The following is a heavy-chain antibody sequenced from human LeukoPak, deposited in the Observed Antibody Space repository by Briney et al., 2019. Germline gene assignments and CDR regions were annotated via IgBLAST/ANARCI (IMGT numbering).Heavy chain of an antibody. Sequence: GGSLRLSCAASGFTFSSYSMNWVRQAPGKGLEWVANIKQDGSEKYYVDSVKGRFTISRDNAKNSLYLQMNSLRAEDTAVYYCARFRGQLRYFDYWGQGTLVTVSS. CDR3: ARFRGQLRYFDY. D-gene: IGHD2-2*01. CDR2: IKQDGSEK. J-gene: IGHJ4*02. CDR1: GFTFSSYS. V-gene: IGHV3-7*01.